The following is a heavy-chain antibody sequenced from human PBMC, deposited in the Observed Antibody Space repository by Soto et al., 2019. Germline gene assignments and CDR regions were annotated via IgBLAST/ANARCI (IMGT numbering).Heavy chain of an antibody. CDR2: IIPISGTA. V-gene: IGHV1-69*13. J-gene: IGHJ6*02. D-gene: IGHD3-22*01. Sequence: SVKVSCKASGGTFSSYAISWVRQAPGQGLEWMGGIIPISGTANYAQKFQGRVTITADESTSTAYMELSSLRSEDTAVYYCASKKANYYDSSGPDYHYGMDVWGQGTTVTVSS. CDR3: ASKKANYYDSSGPDYHYGMDV. CDR1: GGTFSSYA.